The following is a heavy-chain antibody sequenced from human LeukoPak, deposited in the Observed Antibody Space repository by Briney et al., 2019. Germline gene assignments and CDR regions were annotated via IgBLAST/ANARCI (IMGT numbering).Heavy chain of an antibody. CDR3: ARGMLAYCGGDCYSDLDY. V-gene: IGHV1-69*13. D-gene: IGHD2-21*02. CDR2: IIPIFGTA. Sequence: VASVKVSCKASGGTFSSYAISWVRQAPGQGLEWMGGIIPIFGTANYAQKFQGRVTITADESTSTAYMELSSLRSEDTAVYYCARGMLAYCGGDCYSDLDYWGQGTLVTVSS. J-gene: IGHJ4*02. CDR1: GGTFSSYA.